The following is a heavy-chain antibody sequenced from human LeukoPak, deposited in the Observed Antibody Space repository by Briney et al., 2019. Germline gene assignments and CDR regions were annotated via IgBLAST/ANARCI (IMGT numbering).Heavy chain of an antibody. CDR3: ARRRRIAAAGCYFDY. D-gene: IGHD6-13*01. Sequence: SETLSLTCAVYGGSFSGYYWSWIRQPPGKGLEWIGEINHSGSTNYNPSLKSRVTISVDTSKNQFSLKLSSVTAADTAAYYCARRRRIAAAGCYFDYWGQGTLVTVSS. J-gene: IGHJ4*02. V-gene: IGHV4-34*01. CDR1: GGSFSGYY. CDR2: INHSGST.